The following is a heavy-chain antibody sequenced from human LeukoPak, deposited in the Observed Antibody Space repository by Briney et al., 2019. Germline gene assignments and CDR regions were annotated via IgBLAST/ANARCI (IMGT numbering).Heavy chain of an antibody. CDR2: ISGSGGST. V-gene: IGHV3-23*01. D-gene: IGHD1-14*01. Sequence: GGSLRLSCAASGFTFSSYAMSWVRQAPGKGLEWVSAISGSGGSTYYADSVKGRFTISRDNSKNTLYLQMNSLRAEDTAVYYCASERYGDQAYNWFDPWGQGTLVTVSS. J-gene: IGHJ5*02. CDR3: ASERYGDQAYNWFDP. CDR1: GFTFSSYA.